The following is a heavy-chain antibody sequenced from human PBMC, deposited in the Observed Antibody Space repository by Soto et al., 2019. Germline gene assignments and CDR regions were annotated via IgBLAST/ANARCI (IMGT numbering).Heavy chain of an antibody. CDR2: IYYSGST. D-gene: IGHD5-18*01. CDR1: GGSISSGGYS. CDR3: ARTLYSYGPRFDY. Sequence: SETLSLTCAVSGGSISSGGYSWSWIRQPPGKGLEWIGYIYYSGSTNYNPSLKSRVTISVDTSKNQFSLKLSSVTAADTAVYYCARTLYSYGPRFDYWGQGTLVTVSS. J-gene: IGHJ4*02. V-gene: IGHV4-61*08.